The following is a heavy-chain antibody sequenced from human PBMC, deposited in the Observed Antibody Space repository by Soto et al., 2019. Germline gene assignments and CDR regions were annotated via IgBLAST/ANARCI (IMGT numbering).Heavy chain of an antibody. V-gene: IGHV2-5*02. D-gene: IGHD2-15*01. CDR3: AHRAVSCSGGTCYSHPFDF. J-gene: IGHJ4*02. Sequence: QITLKESGPTLVKPTQTLTLTCTFSGFSLTTTGVGVGWISQRQGNALEWLATIYWDDDKRYFPSLKSSLTITKDTSKNQVVLTITHLEPADTATYFWAHRAVSCSGGTCYSHPFDFWGQGTLVTVSS. CDR1: GFSLTTTGVG. CDR2: IYWDDDK.